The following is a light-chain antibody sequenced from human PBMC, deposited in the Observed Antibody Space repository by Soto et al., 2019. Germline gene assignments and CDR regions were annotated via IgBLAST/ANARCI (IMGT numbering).Light chain of an antibody. CDR1: SSNIGSNT. J-gene: IGLJ2*01. V-gene: IGLV1-44*01. CDR3: GAWDESLKGVV. CDR2: SNN. Sequence: QSVLTQPHSASGTPGQRGTISCSGSSSNIGSNTVNWYELLPGTAPKLLIYSNNQRPSRVPDRCSGSKSGTSASLAISGLQYEDVSESYCGAWDESLKGVVFGGGTKLIVL.